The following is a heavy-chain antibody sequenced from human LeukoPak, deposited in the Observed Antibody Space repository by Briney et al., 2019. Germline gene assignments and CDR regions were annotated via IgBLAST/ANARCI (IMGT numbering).Heavy chain of an antibody. Sequence: GGSLRLSCAASGFTFSDYYMSWVRQAPGKGLEWVANIKTDGSQIYYVDSVKGRFTISRDNSKNTLYLQMNSLRAEDTAVYYCAKHEVIVVVNGAFDIWGQGTMVTVSS. D-gene: IGHD3-22*01. V-gene: IGHV3-7*03. CDR1: GFTFSDYY. J-gene: IGHJ3*02. CDR3: AKHEVIVVVNGAFDI. CDR2: IKTDGSQI.